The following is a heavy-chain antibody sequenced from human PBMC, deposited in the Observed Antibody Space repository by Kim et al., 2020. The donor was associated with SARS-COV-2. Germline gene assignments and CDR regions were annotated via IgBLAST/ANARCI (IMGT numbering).Heavy chain of an antibody. D-gene: IGHD3-10*01. V-gene: IGHV4-34*01. Sequence: SETLSLTCAVYGGSFSGYYWSWIRQPPGKGLEWIGEINHSGSTNYNPSLKSRVTISVDTSKNQFSLKLSSVTAADTAVYYCARRGGIIIYYYYGMDVWGQGTTVTVSS. CDR1: GGSFSGYY. CDR3: ARRGGIIIYYYYGMDV. J-gene: IGHJ6*02. CDR2: INHSGST.